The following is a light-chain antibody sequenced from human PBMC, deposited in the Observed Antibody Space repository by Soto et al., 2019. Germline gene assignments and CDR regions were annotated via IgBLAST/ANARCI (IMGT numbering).Light chain of an antibody. J-gene: IGKJ4*01. CDR2: ATS. Sequence: DIVLTQTPLSSPATVGQPASISCRSSQRLVHNEGNSYLSWFQQRPGQPPRLLIYATSSRFTGVPDRFTGSGSGADFTLKISRLEAEDVATYYCLQATRFPLTFGGGTKVDIK. CDR3: LQATRFPLT. CDR1: QRLVHNEGNSY. V-gene: IGKV2-24*01.